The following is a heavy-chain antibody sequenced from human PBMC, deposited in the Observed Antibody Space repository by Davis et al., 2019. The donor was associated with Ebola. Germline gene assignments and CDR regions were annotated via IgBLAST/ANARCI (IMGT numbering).Heavy chain of an antibody. V-gene: IGHV1-18*01. CDR3: ARDDGVATRTNDY. CDR1: GGTLRTHG. D-gene: IGHD5-12*01. J-gene: IGHJ4*02. CDR2: ISAYNGNT. Sequence: AASVKVSCKAAGGTLRTHGMSWVRQAPGQGLEWMGWISAYNGNTNYAQKLQGRVTMTTDTSTSTAYMELRSLRSDDTAVYYCARDDGVATRTNDYWGQGTLVTVSS.